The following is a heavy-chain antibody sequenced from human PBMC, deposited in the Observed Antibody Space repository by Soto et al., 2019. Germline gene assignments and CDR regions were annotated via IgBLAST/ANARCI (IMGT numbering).Heavy chain of an antibody. J-gene: IGHJ4*02. CDR3: ARSVEGHFDY. D-gene: IGHD6-19*01. CDR2: ITSDRKTI. Sequence: EVQLVESGGGLVQPGGSLRLSCAASGFTFSIYSMNWVRQAPGKGLEWVSYITSDRKTIHYADSVKGRFTIFRDSAKNSLYLQINSLRDEDTAVYYCARSVEGHFDYWGQGTLVTVSS. CDR1: GFTFSIYS. V-gene: IGHV3-48*02.